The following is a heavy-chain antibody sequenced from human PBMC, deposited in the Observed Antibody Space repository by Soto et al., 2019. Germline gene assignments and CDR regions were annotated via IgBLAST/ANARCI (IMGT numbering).Heavy chain of an antibody. Sequence: QVQLVQSGAEVKKPGSSVKVSCKASGGTFSSYAISWVRQAPGQGLEWMGGIIPIFGTANYAQKFQGRVTITAYESTSTAYMELSSLRSEDTAVYYCARDRGGGITMIVVVSPGAFDIWGQGTMVTVSS. CDR1: GGTFSSYA. V-gene: IGHV1-69*01. CDR3: ARDRGGGITMIVVVSPGAFDI. CDR2: IIPIFGTA. D-gene: IGHD3-22*01. J-gene: IGHJ3*02.